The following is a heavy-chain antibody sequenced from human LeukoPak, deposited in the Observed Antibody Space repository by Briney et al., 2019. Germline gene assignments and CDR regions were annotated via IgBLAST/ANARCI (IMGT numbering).Heavy chain of an antibody. V-gene: IGHV3-48*01. CDR3: ARGPSGSYPGYFQH. CDR2: ISSSSSTI. D-gene: IGHD3-10*01. Sequence: GGSLRLSCAASGFTFDDYAMHWVRQAPGKGLEWVSYISSSSSTIYYADSVKGRFTVSRDNAKNSLYLQMNSLRAEDTAVYYCARGPSGSYPGYFQHWGQGTLVTVSS. CDR1: GFTFDDYA. J-gene: IGHJ1*01.